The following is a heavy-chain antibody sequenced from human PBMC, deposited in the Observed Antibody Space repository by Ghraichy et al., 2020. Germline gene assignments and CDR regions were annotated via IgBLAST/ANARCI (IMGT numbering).Heavy chain of an antibody. CDR3: ARESDPNGNSGAMGFDY. D-gene: IGHD4-23*01. CDR1: GGSISSGDYY. Sequence: SETLSLTCTVSGGSISSGDYYWSWIRQPPGKGLEWIGYIYYSGSTYYNPSLKSRITISVDTSKNQFSLKLSSVTAADTAVYYCARESDPNGNSGAMGFDYWGQGTLVTVSS. J-gene: IGHJ4*02. CDR2: IYYSGST. V-gene: IGHV4-30-4*01.